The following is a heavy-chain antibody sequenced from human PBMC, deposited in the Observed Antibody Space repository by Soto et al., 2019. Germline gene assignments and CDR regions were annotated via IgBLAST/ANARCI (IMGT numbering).Heavy chain of an antibody. D-gene: IGHD3-3*01. Sequence: GGSLRLSCAASGFTFSSYGMHWVRQAPGKGLEWVAVISYDGSNKYYADSVKGRFTISRDNSKNTLYLQMNSLRAEDTAVYYCARPLHSKVFGVVINFLADAFDIWGQGTMVTVSS. CDR1: GFTFSSYG. CDR2: ISYDGSNK. CDR3: ARPLHSKVFGVVINFLADAFDI. J-gene: IGHJ3*02. V-gene: IGHV3-30*03.